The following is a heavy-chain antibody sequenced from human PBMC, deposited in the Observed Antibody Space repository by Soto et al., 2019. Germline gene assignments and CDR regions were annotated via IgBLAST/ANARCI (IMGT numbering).Heavy chain of an antibody. CDR3: AKDVHYDSSGGLDY. CDR1: GFTFDNFA. J-gene: IGHJ4*02. D-gene: IGHD3-22*01. Sequence: LRLSCTTSGFTFDNFAMSWVRQAPGRGLEWVSAISGGGGGTYYADSVKGRFIISRDNSKNTVHLQVNGLRTEDTAVYYCAKDVHYDSSGGLDYWGQGTLVTVSS. V-gene: IGHV3-23*01. CDR2: ISGGGGGT.